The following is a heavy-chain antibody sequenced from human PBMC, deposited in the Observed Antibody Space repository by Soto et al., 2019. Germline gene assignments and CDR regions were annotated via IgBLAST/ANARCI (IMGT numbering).Heavy chain of an antibody. CDR1: GGSISSYY. V-gene: IGHV4-59*01. CDR2: ISYGGST. J-gene: IGHJ6*02. CDR3: ARGDYYYYYGLDV. Sequence: PSETLSLTCTVSGGSISSYYWSWIRQPPGKGLEWIGCISYGGSTNYNPSLKSRVTISVDTSKNQFSLKLSSVIAADTAVYYCARGDYYYYYGLDVWGQGTTVTVSS.